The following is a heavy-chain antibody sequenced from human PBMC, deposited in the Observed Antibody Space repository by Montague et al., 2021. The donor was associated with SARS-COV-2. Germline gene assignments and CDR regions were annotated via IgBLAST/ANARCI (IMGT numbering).Heavy chain of an antibody. CDR3: ARESSGCFFRRCSRYGMDV. Sequence: SETLSLTCAVSGGSISSSNWRSWVRQPPGKGLEWIREIYHSGSTNYNPSLKSRVTISVDKSKNQFSLKLSSVTAADTAVYYCARESSGCFFRRCSRYGMDVWGQGTTVTVSS. D-gene: IGHD6-19*01. J-gene: IGHJ6*02. CDR1: GGSISSSNW. CDR2: IYHSGST. V-gene: IGHV4-4*02.